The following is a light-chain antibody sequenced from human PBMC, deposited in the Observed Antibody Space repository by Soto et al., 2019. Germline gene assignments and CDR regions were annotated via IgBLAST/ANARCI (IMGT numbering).Light chain of an antibody. V-gene: IGLV2-11*01. CDR3: CLSPGSLTWL. CDR1: SSDGGDSIH. CDR2: EVN. Sequence: QSVLTQPRSVSGSPGQSVTISCTATSSDGGDSIHVSWYQLHPGKAPKLMIYEVNNRPSGVPDRFSGSKSGSTASLTISGLQAEDEAEYYCCLSPGSLTWLFGGGTKLTVL. J-gene: IGLJ3*02.